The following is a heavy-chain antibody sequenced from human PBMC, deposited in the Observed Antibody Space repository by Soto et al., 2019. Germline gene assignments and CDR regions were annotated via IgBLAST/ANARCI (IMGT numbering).Heavy chain of an antibody. CDR2: IYYSGST. V-gene: IGHV4-30-4*01. CDR1: GGSISSGDYY. J-gene: IGHJ4*02. Sequence: SETLSLTCTVSGGSISSGDYYWSWIRQPPGKGLEWIGYIYYSGSTYYNPSLKSRVTISVDTSKNQFSLKLSSVTAADTAVYYCAREHIVVVTAIRETDYWGPGTLVTVSS. CDR3: AREHIVVVTAIRETDY. D-gene: IGHD2-21*02.